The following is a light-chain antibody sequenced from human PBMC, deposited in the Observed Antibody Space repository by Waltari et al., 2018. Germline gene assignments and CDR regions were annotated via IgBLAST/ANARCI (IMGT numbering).Light chain of an antibody. CDR3: QQLNSYQWT. CDR2: AAS. CDR1: QGISNY. J-gene: IGKJ1*01. Sequence: IQLTQSPSSLSASVGDRVTITCRASQGISNYLARYQQKPGKAPKLLIYAASTLQSGVPSRFSGSGSGTDFTLTISSLQPEDFVTYYCQQLNSYQWTFGQGTKVEIK. V-gene: IGKV1-9*01.